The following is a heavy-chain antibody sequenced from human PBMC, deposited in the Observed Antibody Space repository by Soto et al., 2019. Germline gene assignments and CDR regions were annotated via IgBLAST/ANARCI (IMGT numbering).Heavy chain of an antibody. CDR3: ARGQAAAGTSDY. V-gene: IGHV3-21*01. D-gene: IGHD6-13*01. J-gene: IGHJ4*02. CDR2: ISSSSSYI. CDR1: GFTFSIFA. Sequence: PGGSLRLSCAASGFTFSIFAMSWVRQSPGKGLEWVSSISSSSSYIYYADSVKGRFTISRDNAKNSLYLQMNSLRAEDTAVYYCARGQAAAGTSDYWGQGTLVT.